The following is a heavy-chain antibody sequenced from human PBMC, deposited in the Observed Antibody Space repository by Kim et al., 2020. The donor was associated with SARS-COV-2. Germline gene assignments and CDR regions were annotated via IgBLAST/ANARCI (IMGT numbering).Heavy chain of an antibody. Sequence: SGSTNYTPSLQSRVTISVDTSKNQFSLKVTSVTAADTAVYYCARGVPGYWGQGTLVTVSS. V-gene: IGHV4-34*01. CDR3: ARGVPGY. CDR2: SGST. J-gene: IGHJ4*02.